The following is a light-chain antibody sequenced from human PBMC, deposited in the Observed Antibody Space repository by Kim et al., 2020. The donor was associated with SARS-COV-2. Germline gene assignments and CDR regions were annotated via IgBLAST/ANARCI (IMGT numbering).Light chain of an antibody. V-gene: IGLV3-21*04. CDR1: NIGSKS. CDR3: QVWDSSSDHPR. J-gene: IGLJ2*01. Sequence: SYELTQPPSVSVAPGKTARITCGGNNIGSKSVHWYQQKPGQAPVLVIYYDSDRPSGIPERFSGSNSGNTATLTISRVEAGDEADYYCQVWDSSSDHPRFG. CDR2: YDS.